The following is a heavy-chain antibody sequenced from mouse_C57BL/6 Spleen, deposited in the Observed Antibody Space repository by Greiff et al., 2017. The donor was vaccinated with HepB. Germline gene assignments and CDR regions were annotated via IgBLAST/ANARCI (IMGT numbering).Heavy chain of an antibody. CDR1: GFNIKDDY. Sequence: EVQLQQSGAELVRPGASVKLSCTASGFNIKDDYMHWVKQRPEQGLEWIGWIDPENGDTDYASKFQGKATITADTSSNTAYLQLSSLTSEDTAVYYCTTVSYYYGTPCYWGQGTTLTVSS. CDR3: TTVSYYYGTPCY. V-gene: IGHV14-4*01. D-gene: IGHD1-1*01. CDR2: IDPENGDT. J-gene: IGHJ2*01.